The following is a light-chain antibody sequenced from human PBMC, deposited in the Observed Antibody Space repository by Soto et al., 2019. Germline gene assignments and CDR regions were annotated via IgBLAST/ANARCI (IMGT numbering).Light chain of an antibody. J-gene: IGKJ5*01. CDR2: ESF. V-gene: IGKV3-15*01. CDR3: QQYHDWPPLT. CDR1: QRVGDN. Sequence: EIVMTQSPATLSVSPGERATLCCRASQRVGDNLAWYQQKPGQAPRLLIYESFTRATGVPARFSGSGSGTDFTLTISGLQSEDFAVYYCQQYHDWPPLTFGGGTRLEIK.